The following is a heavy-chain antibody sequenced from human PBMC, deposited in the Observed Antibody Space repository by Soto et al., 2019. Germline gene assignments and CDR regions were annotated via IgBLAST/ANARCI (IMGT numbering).Heavy chain of an antibody. V-gene: IGHV3-23*01. CDR3: AKDRKSGSGWYWDY. Sequence: EVQLLESGGGLVQPGGSLRLSCAASGFTFSDYAMSWVRQSPGKGLEWVSAISASGGTTYYADSGRGRFTISRDNSKNTLYLQMNSLRAEDTVVYYCAKDRKSGSGWYWDYWGQGTLVTVSS. J-gene: IGHJ4*02. D-gene: IGHD6-19*01. CDR2: ISASGGTT. CDR1: GFTFSDYA.